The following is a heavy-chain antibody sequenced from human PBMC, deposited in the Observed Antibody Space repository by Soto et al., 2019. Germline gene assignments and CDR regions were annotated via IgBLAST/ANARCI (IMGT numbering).Heavy chain of an antibody. V-gene: IGHV3-21*01. Sequence: EVQLVESGGGLVKPGGSLRLSCAASGFIFSSYTMNWVRQARGKGLEWVSSISASSTYIYYADSLKGRFTISRDNAYNSLYLQMNSLGAEDTAVYYCARGWLRDPWMYWGQGTLVTVSS. CDR2: ISASSTYI. CDR3: ARGWLRDPWMY. D-gene: IGHD5-12*01. J-gene: IGHJ4*02. CDR1: GFIFSSYT.